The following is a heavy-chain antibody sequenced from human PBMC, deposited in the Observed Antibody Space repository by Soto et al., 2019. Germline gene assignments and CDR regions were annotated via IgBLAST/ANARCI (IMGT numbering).Heavy chain of an antibody. D-gene: IGHD3-10*01. Sequence: GGSLRLSCAASGFTFSSYSMNWVRQAPGKGLEWVSSISSSSSYIYYADSVKGRFTISRDNAKNSLYLQMNSLRAEDTAVYYCARDPLGYYYGSGSSAFDIWGQGTMVTVSS. J-gene: IGHJ3*02. CDR1: GFTFSSYS. CDR3: ARDPLGYYYGSGSSAFDI. CDR2: ISSSSSYI. V-gene: IGHV3-21*01.